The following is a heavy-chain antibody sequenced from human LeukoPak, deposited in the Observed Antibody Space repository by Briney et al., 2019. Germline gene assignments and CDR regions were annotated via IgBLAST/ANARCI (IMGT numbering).Heavy chain of an antibody. D-gene: IGHD2-8*01. CDR1: GFTFSSYA. J-gene: IGHJ3*02. CDR2: ISGSGGST. CDR3: AKDGREMGPPGRDAFDI. Sequence: PGGSLRLSCAASGFTFSSYAMSWVRQAPGKGLEWVSAISGSGGSTYYADSVKGRFTISRDNSKNTLYLQMNSLRAEDTAVYYCAKDGREMGPPGRDAFDIWGQGTMVTVSS. V-gene: IGHV3-23*01.